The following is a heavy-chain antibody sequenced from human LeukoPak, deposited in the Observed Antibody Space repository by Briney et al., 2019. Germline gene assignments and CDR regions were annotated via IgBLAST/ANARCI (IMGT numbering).Heavy chain of an antibody. D-gene: IGHD6-13*01. CDR2: ISNSGSTI. Sequence: PWGSLRLSCAASGFTFSNYWMSWVRQAPGKGLEWVSYISNSGSTIYYADSVKGRFTISRDNAKNSLYLQMNSLRAEDTAVYYCAKDLWYSSSFADQNWFDPWGQGTLVTVSS. J-gene: IGHJ5*02. V-gene: IGHV3-48*04. CDR3: AKDLWYSSSFADQNWFDP. CDR1: GFTFSNYW.